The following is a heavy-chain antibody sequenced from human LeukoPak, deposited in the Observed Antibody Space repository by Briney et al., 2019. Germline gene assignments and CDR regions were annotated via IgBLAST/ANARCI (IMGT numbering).Heavy chain of an antibody. Sequence: HGESLKISCEGSGYSFSTYWIGWVRQMPGKRLEWMGITYPRDSDIRYSPSFQGQVTISADKSISTAYLQWSSLKASDTAIYYCARGSSGYWFDPWGQGTLVTVSS. CDR1: GYSFSTYW. CDR3: ARGSSGYWFDP. J-gene: IGHJ5*02. CDR2: TYPRDSDI. D-gene: IGHD6-19*01. V-gene: IGHV5-51*01.